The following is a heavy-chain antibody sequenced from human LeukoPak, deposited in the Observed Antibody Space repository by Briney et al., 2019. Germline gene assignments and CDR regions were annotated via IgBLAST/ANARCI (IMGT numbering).Heavy chain of an antibody. J-gene: IGHJ5*02. Sequence: PSETLSLTCTVSGGSISSYYWSWIRQPPGKGLEWIGYIYYSGSTNYNPSLKSRVTISVDTSKNQFSLKLSSVTAADTAVYYCARHTRETYYDFWSGYPPGFDPWGQGTLVTVSS. CDR3: ARHTRETYYDFWSGYPPGFDP. CDR2: IYYSGST. V-gene: IGHV4-59*01. CDR1: GGSISSYY. D-gene: IGHD3-3*01.